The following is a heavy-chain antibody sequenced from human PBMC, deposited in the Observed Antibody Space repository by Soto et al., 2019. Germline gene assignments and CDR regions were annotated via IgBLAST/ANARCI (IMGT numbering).Heavy chain of an antibody. D-gene: IGHD1-26*01. V-gene: IGHV3-48*03. CDR2: ITGSGNTI. CDR3: ARGGSYFDY. J-gene: IGHJ4*02. CDR1: GFTFSSYE. Sequence: EVQLVESGGGLVQPGGSLRLSCAASGFTFSSYEMNWVRQAPGKGLEWGSYITGSGNTIYYADSVKGRFTISRDNAKNSMYLQMNSLRAEDTAVYYCARGGSYFDYGGQGTLVTVAS.